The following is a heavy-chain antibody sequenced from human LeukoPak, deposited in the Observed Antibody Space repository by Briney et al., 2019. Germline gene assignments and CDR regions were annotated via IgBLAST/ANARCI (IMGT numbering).Heavy chain of an antibody. D-gene: IGHD6-13*01. Sequence: GGSLRLSCAASGFTVSSNYMSWVRQAPGRGLEWVAVIWFDGSKRYYADSVQGRFTISRGNSKNTLYLQMNSLRAEDTAVYYCARDLGSSSWSPIYWGQGTLVTVSS. CDR2: IWFDGSKR. CDR1: GFTVSSNY. J-gene: IGHJ4*02. CDR3: ARDLGSSSWSPIY. V-gene: IGHV3-33*08.